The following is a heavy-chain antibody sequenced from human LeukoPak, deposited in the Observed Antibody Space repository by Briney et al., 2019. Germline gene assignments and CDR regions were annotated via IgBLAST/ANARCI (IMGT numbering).Heavy chain of an antibody. D-gene: IGHD4-17*01. Sequence: SETLSLTCTVSGGSIRSSSYYWGWIRQPPGKGLEWIGSIYYSGNIYFYPPLKSRVTISVDTSKNQFSLRLSSVTAADTAVYYCARHAPIKTTVTTSYAFDIWGQGTMVTVSS. CDR3: ARHAPIKTTVTTSYAFDI. V-gene: IGHV4-39*01. CDR2: IYYSGNI. J-gene: IGHJ3*02. CDR1: GGSIRSSSYY.